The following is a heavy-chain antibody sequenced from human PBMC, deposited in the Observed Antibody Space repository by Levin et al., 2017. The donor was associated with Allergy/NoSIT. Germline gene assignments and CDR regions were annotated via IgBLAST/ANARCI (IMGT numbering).Heavy chain of an antibody. V-gene: IGHV1-2*02. CDR1: GYTFTGYY. Sequence: ASVKVSCKTSGYTFTGYYMHWVRQAPGQGLEWMGWINPNSGDTDYAQKFRGRFTMTRDTSISAVYMELSSLTSDDTAFYYCARGSRFGEFFRAADPWGQGTLVTVSS. CDR3: ARGSRFGEFFRAADP. D-gene: IGHD3-10*01. CDR2: INPNSGDT. J-gene: IGHJ5*02.